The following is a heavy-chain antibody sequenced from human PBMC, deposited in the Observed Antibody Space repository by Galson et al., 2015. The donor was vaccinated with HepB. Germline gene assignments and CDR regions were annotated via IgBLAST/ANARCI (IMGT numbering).Heavy chain of an antibody. CDR3: GVYSYGAVGH. J-gene: IGHJ4*02. D-gene: IGHD5-18*01. CDR2: IRSKRDDGTA. Sequence: SLRLSCAASAFTFSNLWMGWVRQGQGEGPEWGRRIRSKRDDGTADHTAPVKGRFTISRDDSKDTLYLQMDSLKTEDTAVYYCGVYSYGAVGHWGQGTLVTVSS. V-gene: IGHV3-15*01. CDR1: AFTFSNLW.